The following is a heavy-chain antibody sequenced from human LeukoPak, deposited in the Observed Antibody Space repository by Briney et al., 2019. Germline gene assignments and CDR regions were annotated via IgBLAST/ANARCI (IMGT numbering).Heavy chain of an antibody. J-gene: IGHJ5*02. CDR1: GGSISSSSYY. Sequence: SETLSLTCTVSGGSISSSSYYWGWIRQPPGKGLEWIGSIYYSGSTYYNPSLKSRVTISVDTSKNQFSLKLSSVTAADTAVYYCARDSSSSRQGTNWFDPWGQGTLVTVSS. D-gene: IGHD6-13*01. V-gene: IGHV4-39*07. CDR3: ARDSSSSRQGTNWFDP. CDR2: IYYSGST.